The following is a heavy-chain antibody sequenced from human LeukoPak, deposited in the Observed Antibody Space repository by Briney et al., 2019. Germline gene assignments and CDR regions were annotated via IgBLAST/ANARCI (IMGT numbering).Heavy chain of an antibody. CDR3: ARGSGFYYGCIDN. CDR1: GGSLNSHY. J-gene: IGHJ4*02. CDR2: IYYSGST. V-gene: IGHV4-59*11. D-gene: IGHD3-22*01. Sequence: PPETLSLTRTVSGGSLNSHYWSWVRQPPGKGLERIGYIYYSGSTNYNPSLKSRVTVSVDTSKNQFSLRLSSVTAADTAVYYCARGSGFYYGCIDNWGQGTLVTVSS.